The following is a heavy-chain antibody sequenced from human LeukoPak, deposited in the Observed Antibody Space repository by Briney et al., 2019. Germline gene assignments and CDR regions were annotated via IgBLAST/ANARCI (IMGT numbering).Heavy chain of an antibody. J-gene: IGHJ5*02. V-gene: IGHV3-11*05. CDR3: VRDSAHTVVVPAVIPPGLDNWFDP. Sequence: KPGGSLRLSCAASGFTFSDYYMSWIHQAPGKGLEWVSFISGSGSNTKYADSVKGRFTISRDNAKNSLYLQMNSLRAEDTAVYYCVRDSAHTVVVPAVIPPGLDNWFDPWGQGTLVTVSS. CDR1: GFTFSDYY. CDR2: ISGSGSNT. D-gene: IGHD2-2*01.